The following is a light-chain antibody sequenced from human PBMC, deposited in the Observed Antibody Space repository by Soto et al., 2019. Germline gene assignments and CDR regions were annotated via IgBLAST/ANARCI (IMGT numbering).Light chain of an antibody. V-gene: IGLV1-44*01. CDR3: AVWDDSLNGWV. J-gene: IGLJ3*02. Sequence: VVTQAPSASGTPGQRVTISCSGTSSNIGSNTVNWYQQLPGTAPKLLIYNNDQRPSGVPDRFSGSKSGTSASLAIGGLQSEDEADYYCAVWDDSLNGWVFGGGTKLTVL. CDR1: SSNIGSNT. CDR2: NND.